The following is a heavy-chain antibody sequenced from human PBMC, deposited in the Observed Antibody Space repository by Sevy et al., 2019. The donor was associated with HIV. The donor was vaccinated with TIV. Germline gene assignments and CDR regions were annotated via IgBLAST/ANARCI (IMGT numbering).Heavy chain of an antibody. CDR3: AKDQSPPELGILGAFDI. V-gene: IGHV3-9*01. CDR2: ISWNSGSI. D-gene: IGHD7-27*01. J-gene: IGHJ3*02. Sequence: GGSLRLSCAASGFTFDDYAMHWVRQAPGKGLEWVSGISWNSGSIGYADSVKGRFTISRDNAKNSLYLQMNSLRAEDTALYYCAKDQSPPELGILGAFDIWGQGTMVTVSS. CDR1: GFTFDDYA.